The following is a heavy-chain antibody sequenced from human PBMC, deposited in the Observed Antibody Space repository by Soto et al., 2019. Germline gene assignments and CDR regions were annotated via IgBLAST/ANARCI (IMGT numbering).Heavy chain of an antibody. D-gene: IGHD3-3*01. J-gene: IGHJ4*02. CDR2: IKSKTDGGTT. CDR1: GFTFSNAW. CDR3: TTAPITIFGVVIKNFDY. Sequence: GGSLRLSCAASGFTFSNAWMGWVRQAPGKGLEWVGRIKSKTDGGTTDYAAPVKGRFTISRDDSKNTLYLQMNSLKTEDTAVYYCTTAPITIFGVVIKNFDYWGQGTLVTVSS. V-gene: IGHV3-15*01.